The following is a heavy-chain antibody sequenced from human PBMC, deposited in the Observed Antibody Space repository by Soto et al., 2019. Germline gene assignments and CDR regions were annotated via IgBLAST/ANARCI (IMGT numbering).Heavy chain of an antibody. CDR1: GGSISSYY. CDR3: ARGYSSSWLPYYYYGMAV. J-gene: IGHJ6*04. CDR2: IYYSGST. D-gene: IGHD6-13*01. V-gene: IGHV4-59*01. Sequence: SETLSLTCTVSGGSISSYYWSWIRQPPGKGLEWIGYIYYSGSTNYNPSLKSRVTISVDTSKNQFSPKLSSVTAADTAVYYCARGYSSSWLPYYYYGMAVWGKGTTVTVSS.